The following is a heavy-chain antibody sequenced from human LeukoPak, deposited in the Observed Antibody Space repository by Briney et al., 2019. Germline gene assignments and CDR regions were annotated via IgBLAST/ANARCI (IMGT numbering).Heavy chain of an antibody. CDR3: ARSRFGELFSSGFDP. J-gene: IGHJ5*02. V-gene: IGHV3-30*04. Sequence: PARSLRLSCAASGFTFSSYAMHWVPQAPGKGLEWVAVISYDGSNKYYADSVKGRFTISRYNSKNTLYLQMNSRRAEDTAVYYCARSRFGELFSSGFDPWGQGTLVTVSS. CDR2: ISYDGSNK. CDR1: GFTFSSYA. D-gene: IGHD3-10*01.